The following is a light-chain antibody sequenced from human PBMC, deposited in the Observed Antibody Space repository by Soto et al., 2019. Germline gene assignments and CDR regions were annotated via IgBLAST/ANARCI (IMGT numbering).Light chain of an antibody. CDR2: EIS. CDR1: ERLVDSTGNTY. J-gene: IGKJ4*01. Sequence: DIMLIQTPLSSPVTLGQSASISCRSSERLVDSTGNTYLSWLQQRPGQPPRLLIYEISKRFAGDLDGFSGSGTVTDFNLKISRVEAEDVGLYYCMQDTQYPITFGGGTKVEIK. V-gene: IGKV2-24*01. CDR3: MQDTQYPIT.